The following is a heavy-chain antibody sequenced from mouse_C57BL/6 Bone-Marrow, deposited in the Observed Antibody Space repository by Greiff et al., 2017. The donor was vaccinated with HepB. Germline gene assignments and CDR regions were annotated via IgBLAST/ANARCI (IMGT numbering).Heavy chain of an antibody. V-gene: IGHV1-52*01. D-gene: IGHD1-1*01. Sequence: QVQLQQPGAELVRPGSSVKLSCKASGYTFTSYWMHWVKQRPIQGLEWIGNIDPSDSETHYNQKFKDKATLTVDKSSSTAYMQLSSLTSEDSAVYYCATGYYGSSWYFDVWGTGTTVTVSS. CDR1: GYTFTSYW. J-gene: IGHJ1*03. CDR3: ATGYYGSSWYFDV. CDR2: IDPSDSET.